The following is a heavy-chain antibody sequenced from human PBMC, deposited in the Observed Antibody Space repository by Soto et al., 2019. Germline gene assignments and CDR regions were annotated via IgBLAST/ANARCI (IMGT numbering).Heavy chain of an antibody. Sequence: SVNVSCKASGGTFSSYAISWVRQAPGQGLEWMGGIIPIFGTANYAQKFQGRVTITADESTSTAYMELSSLRSEDTAVYYCARDKEELSIETTTGSYVMDVGG. J-gene: IGHJ6*02. CDR1: GGTFSSYA. CDR3: ARDKEELSIETTTGSYVMDV. D-gene: IGHD6-6*01. V-gene: IGHV1-69*13. CDR2: IIPIFGTA.